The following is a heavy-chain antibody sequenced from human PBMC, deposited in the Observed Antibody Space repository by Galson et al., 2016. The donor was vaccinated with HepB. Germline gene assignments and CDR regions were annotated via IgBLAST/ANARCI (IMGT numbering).Heavy chain of an antibody. V-gene: IGHV3-30-3*01. CDR1: GFIFRSYA. J-gene: IGHJ4*02. CDR2: ISNDGSNK. Sequence: SLRLSCADSGFIFRSYAMNWVRQAPGKGLEWLAVISNDGSNKYFADSVKGRFTISRDNAKNTLYLQMDSLRVEDTAVYYCRLGLGELSFFWGQGTLVTVSS. CDR3: RLGLGELSFF. D-gene: IGHD3-16*02.